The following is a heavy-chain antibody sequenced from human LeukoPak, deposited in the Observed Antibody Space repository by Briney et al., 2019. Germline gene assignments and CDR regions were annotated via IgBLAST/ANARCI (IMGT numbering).Heavy chain of an antibody. CDR3: ARSITIFGVVKPFRY. Sequence: SETLSLTCAFYCGSFSVYYWSWIRQPPGKGLEWIGEINHSGSTNYNPSLKSRVTISVDTSKNPFSLKLSPVTAADTAVYYCARSITIFGVVKPFRYWGQGTLVTVSS. CDR1: CGSFSVYY. CDR2: INHSGST. V-gene: IGHV4-34*01. D-gene: IGHD3-3*01. J-gene: IGHJ4*02.